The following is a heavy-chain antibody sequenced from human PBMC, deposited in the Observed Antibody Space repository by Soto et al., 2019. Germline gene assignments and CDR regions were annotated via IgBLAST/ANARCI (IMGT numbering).Heavy chain of an antibody. J-gene: IGHJ4*02. CDR3: ARSNREGITGTTWLYYFDY. Sequence: QVQLQQWGAGLLKPSETLSLTCAVYGGSFSGYYWRWIRQPPGKGLEWIGEINHSGSTNYNPSLKRRFTISIATSKNQFSLKLSSLTAADTAVYYCARSNREGITGTTWLYYFDYWGQGTLVTVSS. CDR2: INHSGST. D-gene: IGHD1-20*01. CDR1: GGSFSGYY. V-gene: IGHV4-34*01.